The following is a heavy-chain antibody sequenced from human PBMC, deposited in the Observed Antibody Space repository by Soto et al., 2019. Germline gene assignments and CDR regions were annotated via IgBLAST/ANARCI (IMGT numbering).Heavy chain of an antibody. Sequence: ASVKVSCKASGYTFTGYYMHWVRQAPGQGLEWMGWINPNSGGTNYAQKFQGRVTMTRDTSISTAYMELSRLRSDDTAVYYFARALTIAVADFFDYWGQGTLVTVSS. V-gene: IGHV1-2*02. CDR1: GYTFTGYY. J-gene: IGHJ4*02. CDR3: ARALTIAVADFFDY. D-gene: IGHD6-19*01. CDR2: INPNSGGT.